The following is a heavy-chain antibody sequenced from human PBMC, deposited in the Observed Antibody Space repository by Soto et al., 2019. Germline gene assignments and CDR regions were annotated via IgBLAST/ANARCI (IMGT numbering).Heavy chain of an antibody. Sequence: KPSETLSLTFAVYIWSVTGYYWNWIRQPPGKGLEWIGEINHTGGTHYNPSLKSRVTMSVDTSKNQFSLRLSSVTAADTAIYYCATRITVFGLLIPPFDPWGQGTQVTVSA. CDR3: ATRITVFGLLIPPFDP. V-gene: IGHV4-34*01. CDR2: INHTGGT. J-gene: IGHJ5*02. CDR1: IWSVTGYY. D-gene: IGHD3-3*01.